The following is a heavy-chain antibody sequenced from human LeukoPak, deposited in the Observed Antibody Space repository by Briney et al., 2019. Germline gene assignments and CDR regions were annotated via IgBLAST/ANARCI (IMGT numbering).Heavy chain of an antibody. Sequence: GGSLRLSCAASGFTFDDYAMHWVRQAPGKGLEWVSRISGGGGSTYYADSVKGRFTISRDNSKNSLYLQMNSLRTEDTALYYCAKGWFGELLPPHYWGQGTLVTVSS. J-gene: IGHJ4*02. CDR3: AKGWFGELLPPHY. CDR2: ISGGGGST. D-gene: IGHD3-10*01. V-gene: IGHV3-43*02. CDR1: GFTFDDYA.